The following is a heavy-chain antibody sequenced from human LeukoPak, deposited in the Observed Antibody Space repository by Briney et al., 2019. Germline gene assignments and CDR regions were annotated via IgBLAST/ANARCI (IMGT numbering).Heavy chain of an antibody. J-gene: IGHJ4*02. Sequence: SETLSLTCAVHGGSFSGYYWSWIRQPPGKGLEWIGEINHSGSTNYNPSLKSRVTISVDTSKNQFSLKLSSVTAADTAVYYCARGGVAGTRFLDYWGQGTLVTVSS. CDR3: ARGGVAGTRFLDY. CDR2: INHSGST. V-gene: IGHV4-34*01. D-gene: IGHD6-19*01. CDR1: GGSFSGYY.